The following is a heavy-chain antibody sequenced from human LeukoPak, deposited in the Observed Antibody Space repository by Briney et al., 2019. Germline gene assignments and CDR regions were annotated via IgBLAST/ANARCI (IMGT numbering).Heavy chain of an antibody. CDR3: ARGILTTPH. J-gene: IGHJ4*02. V-gene: IGHV1-3*01. CDR1: GYTFTKYA. Sequence: GASVRVSCKASGYTFTKYAMHWVRQAPGQRLEWMAWINAGNGNTKYSQKFQGRVTITRDTSASTAYMELRSLRSEDTAVYYCARGILTTPHWGQGTLVTVSS. CDR2: INAGNGNT. D-gene: IGHD3-9*01.